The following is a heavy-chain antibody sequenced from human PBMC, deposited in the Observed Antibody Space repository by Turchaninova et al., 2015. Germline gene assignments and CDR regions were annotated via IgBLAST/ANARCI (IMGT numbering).Heavy chain of an antibody. V-gene: IGHV3-15*01. CDR3: TTESVSSLKY. D-gene: IGHD5/OR15-5a*01. Sequence: EVQLVESGGGLVKPGGSLGLSCAASGFTFPNAWMSWGRQAPGKGLEWVGRIKSKSDGETTDYSAPVKGRFTISRDDSQNTLYLQMNGLQTEDTAVYYCTTESVSSLKYWGQGTLVTVSS. J-gene: IGHJ4*02. CDR1: GFTFPNAW. CDR2: IKSKSDGETT.